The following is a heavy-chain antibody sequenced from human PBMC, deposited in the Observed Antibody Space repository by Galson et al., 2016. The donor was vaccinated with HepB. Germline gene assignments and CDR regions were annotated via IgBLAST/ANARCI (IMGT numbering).Heavy chain of an antibody. D-gene: IGHD6-19*01. V-gene: IGHV3-7*01. CDR1: GFTFSTYW. J-gene: IGHJ5*02. CDR3: ARGKAVTGSDPLDP. CDR2: TKKDGSET. Sequence: SLRLSCAASGFTFSTYWMNWVRQAPGKGLEWVANTKKDGSETYYVDSVKGRFTISRDNAKNSMFLQMNSLRAEDTAAYYCARGKAVTGSDPLDPWGQGTLVTVSS.